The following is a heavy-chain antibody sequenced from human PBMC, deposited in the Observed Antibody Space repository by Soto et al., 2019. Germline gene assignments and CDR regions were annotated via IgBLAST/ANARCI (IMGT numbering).Heavy chain of an antibody. CDR3: ARQGYSSSWPFVGTNWYFDL. CDR2: IYYSGST. D-gene: IGHD6-13*01. J-gene: IGHJ2*01. CDR1: GGSISSSSYY. Sequence: QLQLQESGPGLVKPSETLSLTCTVSGGSISSSSYYWGWIRXPPGKGLEWIGSIYYSGSTYYNTSLKSRVTISXXXXXXXXXXXXXXXXXXXXXXXYCARQGYSSSWPFVGTNWYFDLWGRGTLVTVSS. V-gene: IGHV4-39*01.